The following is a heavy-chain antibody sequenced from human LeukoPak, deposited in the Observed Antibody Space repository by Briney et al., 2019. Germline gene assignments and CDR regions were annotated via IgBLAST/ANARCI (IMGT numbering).Heavy chain of an antibody. V-gene: IGHV3-11*04. CDR1: GFTFSDYY. D-gene: IGHD1/OR15-1a*01. Sequence: PGGSLRPSCAASGFTFSDYYMNWIRQAPGKGLEWVSYIASDGTTTYHADSVKGRFTMSRDNARNALYLQMNSLRAEDTAVYYCARDWSGTTNYWGQGTLVTVSS. CDR2: IASDGTTT. J-gene: IGHJ4*02. CDR3: ARDWSGTTNY.